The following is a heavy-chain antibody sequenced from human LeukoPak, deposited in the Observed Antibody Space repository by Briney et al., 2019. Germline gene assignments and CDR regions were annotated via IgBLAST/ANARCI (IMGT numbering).Heavy chain of an antibody. CDR1: GFTFSSYS. D-gene: IGHD3-10*01. CDR3: ARALSLWFGELPPGDY. J-gene: IGHJ4*02. V-gene: IGHV3-48*02. Sequence: GGSLRLSCAASGFTFSSYSMNWVRQAPGKGLEWVSYISSSSSTIYYAVSVKGRFTISRDNAKNSLYLQMNSLRDEDTAVYYCARALSLWFGELPPGDYWGQGTLVTVSS. CDR2: ISSSSSTI.